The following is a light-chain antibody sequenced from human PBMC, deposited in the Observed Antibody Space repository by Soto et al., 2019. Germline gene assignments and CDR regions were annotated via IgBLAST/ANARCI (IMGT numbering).Light chain of an antibody. CDR2: AAS. CDR1: QTVFTN. V-gene: IGKV3-15*01. CDR3: QQYNNWPPPIT. Sequence: EVVLTQSPATLSVSPGERVTLSCRAGQTVFTNLAWYQQKPGQAPRLLIYAASTGATGIPARFSGSGSGTEFTLTISSMQSEDFAVYYCQQYNNWPPPITFGQGTQLEIK. J-gene: IGKJ5*01.